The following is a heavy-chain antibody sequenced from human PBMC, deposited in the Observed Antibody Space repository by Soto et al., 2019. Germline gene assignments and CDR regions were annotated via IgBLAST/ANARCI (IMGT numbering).Heavy chain of an antibody. CDR1: GFSISGSA. V-gene: IGHV3-73*01. J-gene: IGHJ3*02. CDR3: TRLDAPGDRALDI. CDR2: IRDKPNGYAT. Sequence: EVQLVESGGDLVQPGGSLKLSLAASGFSISGSAIHWVRTASGKGLEWVARIRDKPNGYATGYAASVQGRFTISRDDSRNTAFLQMNSLKTEDTAVYYCTRLDAPGDRALDIWGQGTLVTVSS.